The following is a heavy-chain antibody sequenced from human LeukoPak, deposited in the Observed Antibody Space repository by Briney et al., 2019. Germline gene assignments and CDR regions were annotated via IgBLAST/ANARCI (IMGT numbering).Heavy chain of an antibody. CDR1: GGXISSDNC. CDR3: ARRNYYDSTGYYNN. CDR2: IHQSGST. Sequence: PSGTLSLTCAVSGGXISSDNCWSWVRQPPGKGVEWVGEIHQSGSTNYNPSLKSRVTITVDKSKSQFSLKLGSVTAADTAVYYCARRNYYDSTGYYNNWGRGTLVTVSS. D-gene: IGHD3-22*01. V-gene: IGHV4-4*02. J-gene: IGHJ4*02.